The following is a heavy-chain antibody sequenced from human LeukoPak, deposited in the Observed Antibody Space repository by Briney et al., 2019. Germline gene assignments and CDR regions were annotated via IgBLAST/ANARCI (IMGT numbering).Heavy chain of an antibody. D-gene: IGHD3-10*01. CDR2: INHSGST. Sequence: PSETLSLTCAVSGYSISNGYHWGWIRQPPEKGLEWIGSINHSGSTYYNPSLKSRVTISVDTSKNQFSLKLNSVTAADTAVYYCARDSGYDPGRFDPWGQGTLVTVSS. J-gene: IGHJ5*02. CDR3: ARDSGYDPGRFDP. V-gene: IGHV4-38-2*02. CDR1: GYSISNGYH.